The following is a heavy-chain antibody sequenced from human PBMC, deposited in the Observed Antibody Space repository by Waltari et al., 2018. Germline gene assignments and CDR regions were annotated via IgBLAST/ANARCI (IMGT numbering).Heavy chain of an antibody. Sequence: QLQLQESGPTLVKPSETLSLTCTVSGGSISRSSYYWGWMRQSPGKGREWIGSIYYSGTTDYNPTLGSRVTISGDTSKNQFSLKLSSVTAADTAVYYCVRHWKRNGYRFDPWGQGTLVTVSS. J-gene: IGHJ5*02. D-gene: IGHD5-12*01. CDR3: VRHWKRNGYRFDP. CDR2: IYYSGTT. CDR1: GGSISRSSYY. V-gene: IGHV4-39*01.